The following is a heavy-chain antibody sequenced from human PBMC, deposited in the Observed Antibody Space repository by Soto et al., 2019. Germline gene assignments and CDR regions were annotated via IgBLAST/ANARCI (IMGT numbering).Heavy chain of an antibody. D-gene: IGHD1-1*01. CDR3: ARDGVSSTDYTWNYGTYFDY. J-gene: IGHJ4*02. Sequence: ASVKVSCKASGYTFTSYGISWVRQAPGQGLEWMGWISAYNGNTNYAQKLQGRFTISRDSSSQTLYLQMNSLRPDDTAMYYCARDGVSSTDYTWNYGTYFDYWGPGALVTVPQ. V-gene: IGHV1-18*01. CDR2: ISAYNGNT. CDR1: GYTFTSYG.